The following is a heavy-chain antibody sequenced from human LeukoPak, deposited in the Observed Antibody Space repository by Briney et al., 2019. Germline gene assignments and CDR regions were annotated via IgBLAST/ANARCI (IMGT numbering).Heavy chain of an antibody. CDR3: AREAVAGTLDY. V-gene: IGHV3-74*01. D-gene: IGHD6-19*01. J-gene: IGHJ4*02. CDR2: ISSDGSTT. Sequence: QPGGSLRLSCAASGFTFSTYWMHWVRQAPGKGLVWVSRISSDGSTTTYAASVRGPFTISRDNAKNTLFLQMNSLRADDTAVYYCAREAVAGTLDYWGQGTLVTVSS. CDR1: GFTFSTYW.